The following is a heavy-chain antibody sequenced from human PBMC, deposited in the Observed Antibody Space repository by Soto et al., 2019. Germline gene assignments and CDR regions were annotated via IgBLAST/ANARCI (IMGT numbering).Heavy chain of an antibody. J-gene: IGHJ6*03. CDR2: IKSKTDGGTT. D-gene: IGHD3-3*01. CDR1: GFTFSNAW. Sequence: GGSLRLSCAASGFTFSNAWMSWVRQAPGKGLEWVGRIKSKTDGGTTDYAAPVKGRFTISRDDSKNTLYLQMNSLKTEDTAVYYCTTGRSGYSYYYYYYYMDVWGKGTTVTVSS. V-gene: IGHV3-15*01. CDR3: TTGRSGYSYYYYYYYMDV.